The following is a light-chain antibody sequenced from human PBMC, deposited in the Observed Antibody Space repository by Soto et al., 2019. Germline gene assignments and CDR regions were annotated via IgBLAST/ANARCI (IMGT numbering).Light chain of an antibody. Sequence: DIVMTQSPLSLPVTPGEPASISCRSSQSLLQSNGYNYLDWYLQKPVQSPQLLLYLGSHGASGVHDRFSGSGSGTDFTLKISRVEAEDVWVYYCMPALHTFGQGTKLEI. J-gene: IGKJ2*01. CDR3: MPALHT. V-gene: IGKV2-28*01. CDR2: LGS. CDR1: QSLLQSNGYNY.